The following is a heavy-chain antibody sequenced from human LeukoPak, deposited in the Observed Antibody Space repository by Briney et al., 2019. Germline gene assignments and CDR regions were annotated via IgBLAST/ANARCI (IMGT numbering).Heavy chain of an antibody. J-gene: IGHJ4*02. CDR2: ISSDGSST. CDR3: ARDPTDEDY. CDR1: RFTFSSYW. V-gene: IGHV3-74*01. Sequence: GGSLRLSCAASRFTFSSYWMHWVRQAPGKGLVWVSGISSDGSSTSYADSVKGRFTIPRDNAKNTLYLQMNSLRAEDTAVYYCARDPTDEDYWGQGTLVAVSS.